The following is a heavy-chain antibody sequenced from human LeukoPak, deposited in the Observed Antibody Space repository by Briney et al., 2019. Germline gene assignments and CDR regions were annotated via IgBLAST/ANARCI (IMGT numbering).Heavy chain of an antibody. CDR3: ARELYYDSSNIDY. Sequence: GGSLRLSCAAYGFTFSSYSMNWVRQAPGKGLEWVSFISTSSSYIYYADSVKGRFTISRDNAKSSLYLQMNSLRAEDTALYYCARELYYDSSNIDYWGQGTLVTVSS. CDR1: GFTFSSYS. D-gene: IGHD3-22*01. J-gene: IGHJ4*02. V-gene: IGHV3-21*04. CDR2: ISTSSSYI.